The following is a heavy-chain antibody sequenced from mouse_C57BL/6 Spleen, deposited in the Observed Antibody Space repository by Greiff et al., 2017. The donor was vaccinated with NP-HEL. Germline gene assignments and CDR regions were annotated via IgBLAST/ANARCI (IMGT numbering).Heavy chain of an antibody. V-gene: IGHV1-54*01. Sequence: QVQLKQSGAELVRPGTSVKVSCKASGYAFTNYLIEWVKQRPGQGLEWIGVINPGSGGTNYNEKFKGKATLTADKSSSTAYMQLSSLTSEDSAVYFCARGGDPPFDYWGQGTTLTVSS. CDR1: GYAFTNYL. CDR3: ARGGDPPFDY. J-gene: IGHJ2*01. CDR2: INPGSGGT.